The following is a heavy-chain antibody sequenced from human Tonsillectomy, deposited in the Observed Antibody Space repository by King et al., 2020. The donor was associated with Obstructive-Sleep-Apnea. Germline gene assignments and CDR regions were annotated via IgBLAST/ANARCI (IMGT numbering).Heavy chain of an antibody. D-gene: IGHD3-3*01. CDR3: ARLQSYDFWSGYYTGRTTPRKRRIDY. CDR2: IYPGDSDT. J-gene: IGHJ4*02. Sequence: VQLVESGAEVKKPGESLKISCKGSGYSFTSYWIGWVRQMPGKGLEWMGIIYPGDSDTRYSPSFQGQVTISADKSISTAYLQWSSLKASDTAMYYCARLQSYDFWSGYYTGRTTPRKRRIDYWGQGTLVTVSS. CDR1: GYSFTSYW. V-gene: IGHV5-51*01.